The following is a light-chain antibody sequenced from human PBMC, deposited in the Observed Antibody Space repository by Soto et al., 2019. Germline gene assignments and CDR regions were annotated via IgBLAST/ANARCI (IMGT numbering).Light chain of an antibody. CDR1: SSDVGSYNY. CDR3: ISYAGSSNLV. CDR2: EVS. J-gene: IGLJ2*01. Sequence: QSALTQHPSASGSPGQSVTISCTGTSSDVGSYNYVSWYPQHPDKAPKLMIYEVSTRPSGGPGRFSGSKSGNTASLTVSGLQAEDEADYYCISYAGSSNLVFGGGTKRTVL. V-gene: IGLV2-8*01.